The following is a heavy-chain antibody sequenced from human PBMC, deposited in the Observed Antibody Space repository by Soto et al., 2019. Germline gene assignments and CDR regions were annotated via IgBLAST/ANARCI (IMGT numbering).Heavy chain of an antibody. CDR1: GYTFTSYA. CDR2: INAGNGNT. CDR3: ARDRMAVAATFDY. D-gene: IGHD6-19*01. V-gene: IGHV1-3*01. Sequence: ASVKVSCKASGYTFTSYAMHWVRQAPGQRLEWMGWINAGNGNTKYSQKFQGRVTITRDTSASTAYMELSSLRSEDTAVYYCARDRMAVAATFDYWGQGTLVTVS. J-gene: IGHJ4*02.